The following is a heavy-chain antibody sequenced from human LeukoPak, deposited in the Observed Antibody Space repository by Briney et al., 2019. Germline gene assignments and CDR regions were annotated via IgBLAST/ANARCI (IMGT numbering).Heavy chain of an antibody. CDR1: GGSISSYY. CDR2: IYYSGST. V-gene: IGHV4-59*01. D-gene: IGHD1-26*01. CDR3: ARGLSGRGSWFFDL. Sequence: SETLSLTCTVSGGSISSYYWSWIRQPAGKGLEWIGYIYYSGSTNYNPSLKSRVTISVDTSKNQFTLKLSSVTAADTAVYYCARGLSGRGSWFFDLWGRGTLVTVSS. J-gene: IGHJ2*01.